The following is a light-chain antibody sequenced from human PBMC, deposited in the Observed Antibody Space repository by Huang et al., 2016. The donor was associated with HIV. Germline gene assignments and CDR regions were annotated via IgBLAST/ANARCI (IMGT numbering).Light chain of an antibody. CDR1: QSGSSNY. CDR3: HQYGSPPFT. Sequence: EIVLTQSPGTLSLSPGERATLSCRASQSGSSNYLAWYLQKPGQAPTHLIYGASSRATDIPDRFSGSGSGTDFTLTISRLEPEDFAVYYCHQYGSPPFTFGPGTKVDIK. J-gene: IGKJ3*01. V-gene: IGKV3-20*01. CDR2: GAS.